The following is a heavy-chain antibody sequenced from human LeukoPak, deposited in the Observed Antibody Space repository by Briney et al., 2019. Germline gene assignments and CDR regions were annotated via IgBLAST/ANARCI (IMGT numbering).Heavy chain of an antibody. D-gene: IGHD4-17*01. J-gene: IGHJ4*02. CDR1: GFTFSSYG. CDR3: ARNYGDYGGDDY. V-gene: IGHV3-21*01. Sequence: GGSLRLSCAASGFTFSSYGMNWVRQAPGKGLEWVSSISSSSSYIYYADSVKGRFTISRDNAKNSLYLQMNSLRAEDTAVYYCARNYGDYGGDDYWGQGTLVTVSS. CDR2: ISSSSSYI.